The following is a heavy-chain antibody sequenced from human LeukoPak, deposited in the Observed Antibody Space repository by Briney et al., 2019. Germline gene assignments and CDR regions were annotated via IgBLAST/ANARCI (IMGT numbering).Heavy chain of an antibody. D-gene: IGHD6-6*01. Sequence: SETLSLTCAVYGGSFSGYYWSWIRQPPGKGLERIGEINHSGSTNYNPSLKSRVTISVDTSKNQFSLKLSSVTAADTAVYYCARAGKSSSSYYYYYGMDVWGQGTTVTVSS. CDR1: GGSFSGYY. CDR3: ARAGKSSSSYYYYYGMDV. J-gene: IGHJ6*02. CDR2: INHSGST. V-gene: IGHV4-34*01.